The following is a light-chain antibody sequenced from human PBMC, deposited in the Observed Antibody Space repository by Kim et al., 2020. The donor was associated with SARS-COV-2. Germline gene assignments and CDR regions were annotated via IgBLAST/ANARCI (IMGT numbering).Light chain of an antibody. V-gene: IGKV3-11*01. CDR2: DAS. CDR3: QQYGSSPGT. J-gene: IGKJ1*01. CDR1: QSVSSY. Sequence: EIVLTQSPATLSLSPGERATLSCRASQSVSSYLAWYQQKPGQAPRLLIYDASNRATDIPARFSGSGSGTDFTLTISSLEPEDFAVYYCQQYGSSPGTFGQGTKVDIK.